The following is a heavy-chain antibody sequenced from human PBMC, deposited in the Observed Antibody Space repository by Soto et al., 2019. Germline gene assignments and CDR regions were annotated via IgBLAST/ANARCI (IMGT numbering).Heavy chain of an antibody. CDR3: ARLDIVLVPAATDNWFDP. D-gene: IGHD2-2*01. V-gene: IGHV3-48*02. J-gene: IGHJ5*02. CDR2: ISSSSSTI. CDR1: GFTFSSYS. Sequence: GGSLRLSCAASGFTFSSYSMNWVRQAPGKGLEWVSYISSSSSTIYYADSVKGRFTISRDNAKNSLYLQMNSLRDEDTAVYYCARLDIVLVPAATDNWFDPWGQGTLVTVSS.